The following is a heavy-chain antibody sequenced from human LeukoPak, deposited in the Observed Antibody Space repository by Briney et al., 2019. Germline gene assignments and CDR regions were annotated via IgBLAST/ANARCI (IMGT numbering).Heavy chain of an antibody. Sequence: SETLSLTCTVSGGSISSSSYYWNWIRQPPGKGLEWIGEINHSGSTNYNPSLKSRVTISVDTSTNQFSLKLRSVTAADTAVYYCARGRYGDYVGEDGFDIWGQGTMVTVSS. J-gene: IGHJ3*02. D-gene: IGHD4-17*01. CDR2: INHSGST. CDR1: GGSISSSSYY. CDR3: ARGRYGDYVGEDGFDI. V-gene: IGHV4-39*07.